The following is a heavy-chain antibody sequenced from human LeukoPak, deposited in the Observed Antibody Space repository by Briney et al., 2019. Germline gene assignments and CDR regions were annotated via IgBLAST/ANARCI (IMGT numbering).Heavy chain of an antibody. CDR2: IIPIFSTA. Sequence: ASVKVSCKASGGTFTSYAITWVRQAPGQGLEWMGSIIPIFSTANYAQKFQGRVTITADKSTRTAYMEVSSLRSEDTAVYYCARDRGYSITFVYWGQGALVTVCS. D-gene: IGHD5-18*01. J-gene: IGHJ4*02. V-gene: IGHV1-69*06. CDR3: ARDRGYSITFVY. CDR1: GGTFTSYA.